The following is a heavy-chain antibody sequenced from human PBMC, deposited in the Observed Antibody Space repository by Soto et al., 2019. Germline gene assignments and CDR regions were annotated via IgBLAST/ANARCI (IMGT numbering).Heavy chain of an antibody. D-gene: IGHD3-10*01. CDR2: ISYDGSNK. CDR1: GFTFSSYG. CDR3: APWCGEFEY. V-gene: IGHV3-30*03. Sequence: QVQLVESGGGVVQPGRSLRLSCAASGFTFSSYGMHWVRQAPGKGLEWVAVISYDGSNKYYADSVKGRFTISRDNSKNTLYLQMNSLRAEDTAVYYCAPWCGEFEYWGQGNLVTVSS. J-gene: IGHJ4*02.